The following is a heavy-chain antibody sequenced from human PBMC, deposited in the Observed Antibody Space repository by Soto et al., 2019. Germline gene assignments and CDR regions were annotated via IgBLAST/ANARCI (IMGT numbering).Heavy chain of an antibody. CDR1: CGSISSSSYY. Sequence: SETLSLTCTVSCGSISSSSYYWGWIRQPPGKGLEWIGNVYYGGSTYYNPSLKSRVTLSVETSKSQFSLKLSSVTAADTAVYYCAGGDYYHSSGYYFYYYTMDVWGQGTTVTVSS. V-gene: IGHV4-39*01. CDR3: AGGDYYHSSGYYFYYYTMDV. D-gene: IGHD3-22*01. J-gene: IGHJ6*02. CDR2: VYYGGST.